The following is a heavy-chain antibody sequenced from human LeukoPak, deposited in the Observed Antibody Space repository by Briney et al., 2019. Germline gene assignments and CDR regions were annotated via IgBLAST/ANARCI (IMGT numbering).Heavy chain of an antibody. CDR1: GFTFSGYW. Sequence: GGSLRLSCAASGFTFSGYWMSWVRQAPEKGLEWVANINQDGSVKHYVDSAKGRFTISRDNAKNSLYLQMNSLRAEDTAVYYCARDPDYGDSLDYWGQGTLVTVSS. V-gene: IGHV3-7*01. CDR2: INQDGSVK. J-gene: IGHJ4*02. CDR3: ARDPDYGDSLDY. D-gene: IGHD4-17*01.